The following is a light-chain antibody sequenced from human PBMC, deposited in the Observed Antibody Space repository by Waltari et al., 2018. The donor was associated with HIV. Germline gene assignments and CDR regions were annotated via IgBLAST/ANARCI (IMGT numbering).Light chain of an antibody. CDR2: GAT. CDR3: QTYNGPPFA. Sequence: DIQMTQSPSSLSASVGDRVTITCRASQGVRQYVAWYHQRPGEPPKVVIYGATILQVGVEPRFSASGSGTDFSLTISSLRAEDLGIYYCQTYNGPPFAFGGGTKV. J-gene: IGKJ4*01. CDR1: QGVRQY. V-gene: IGKV1-27*01.